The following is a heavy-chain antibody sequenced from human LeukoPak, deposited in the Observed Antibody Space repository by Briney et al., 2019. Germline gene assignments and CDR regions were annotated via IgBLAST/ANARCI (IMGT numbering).Heavy chain of an antibody. CDR2: IYHSGST. CDR3: ARRAGYDFWSGYLD. D-gene: IGHD3-3*01. J-gene: IGHJ4*02. CDR1: GYSISSGYY. Sequence: SETLSLTCAVSGYSISSGYYWGWIRQPPGKGLEWIGSIYHSGSTYYNPSLKSRVTISVDTSKNQFSLKLSSVTAADTAVYYGARRAGYDFWSGYLDWGQGTLVTVSS. V-gene: IGHV4-38-2*01.